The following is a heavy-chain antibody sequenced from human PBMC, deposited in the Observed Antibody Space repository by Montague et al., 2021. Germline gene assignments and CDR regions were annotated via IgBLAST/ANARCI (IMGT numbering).Heavy chain of an antibody. CDR1: GGSIRSYY. Sequence: SETLSLTCTISGGSIRSYYWDWIRQPPGKGLEWIGYIYYSGSTNYNPSLKSRVNISLDTSNYQFSLNLRSVTAADTAAYHCARALAARWWFDPWGQGTLVTVSS. CDR3: ARALAARWWFDP. D-gene: IGHD6-6*01. V-gene: IGHV4-59*01. J-gene: IGHJ5*02. CDR2: IYYSGST.